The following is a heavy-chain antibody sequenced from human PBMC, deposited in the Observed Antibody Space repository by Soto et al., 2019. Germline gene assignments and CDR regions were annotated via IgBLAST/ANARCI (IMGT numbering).Heavy chain of an antibody. CDR1: GYSISSGYY. V-gene: IGHV4-38-2*01. CDR2: IYHSGST. Sequence: PSETLSLTCAVSGYSISSGYYWGWIRQPPGKGLEWIGSIYHSGSTYYNPSLKSRVTISVDTSKNQFSLKLSSVTAADTAVYYCARVITMVRGTNWFDPWGQRTLVTVSS. CDR3: ARVITMVRGTNWFDP. J-gene: IGHJ5*02. D-gene: IGHD3-10*01.